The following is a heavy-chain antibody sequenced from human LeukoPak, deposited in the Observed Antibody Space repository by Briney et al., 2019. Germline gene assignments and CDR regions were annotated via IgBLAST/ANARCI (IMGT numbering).Heavy chain of an antibody. J-gene: IGHJ4*02. CDR2: ISSSGSTI. CDR1: GFTFSNYE. V-gene: IGHV3-48*03. Sequence: GGSLRLSCAASGFTFSNYEMNWVRQAPGKGLEWVSHISSSGSTINYADSVKGRFTISSDNAKKSLHLQMNSLRVEDTAVYYCATRRGYYWGQGTLVAVSS. CDR3: ATRRGYY.